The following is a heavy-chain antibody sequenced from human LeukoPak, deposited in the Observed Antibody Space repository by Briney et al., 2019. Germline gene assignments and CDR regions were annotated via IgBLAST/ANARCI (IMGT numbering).Heavy chain of an antibody. CDR3: ARDSGTTGEVKFDP. CDR1: GDSISSYY. CDR2: IYSSGST. D-gene: IGHD3-10*01. J-gene: IGHJ5*02. V-gene: IGHV4-4*07. Sequence: SETLSLTCTVSGDSISSYYWSWIRQPAGKGLEWIGRIYSSGSTKYSPSLKSRVTMSVDTSKKQFSLKLMSVTAADTAVYYCARDSGTTGEVKFDPWGQGTLVTVSS.